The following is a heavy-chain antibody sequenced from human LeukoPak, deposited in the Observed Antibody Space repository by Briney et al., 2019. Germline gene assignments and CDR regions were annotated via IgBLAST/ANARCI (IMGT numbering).Heavy chain of an antibody. CDR1: GGSISSYY. V-gene: IGHV4-59*01. CDR3: ARDRHYDSSGYYSGYFDY. J-gene: IGHJ4*02. Sequence: SVTLSLTCTVSGGSISSYYLSWIRQPPGKGLEWIGYIYYSGSTNYNPSLKSRVTISVDTSKNQFSLKLSSVTAADTAVYYCARDRHYDSSGYYSGYFDYWGQGALVTVSS. D-gene: IGHD3-22*01. CDR2: IYYSGST.